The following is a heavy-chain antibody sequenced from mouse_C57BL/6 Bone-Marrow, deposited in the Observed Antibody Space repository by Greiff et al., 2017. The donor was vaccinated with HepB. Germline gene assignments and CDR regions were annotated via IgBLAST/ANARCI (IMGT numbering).Heavy chain of an antibody. CDR1: GFNIKDDY. CDR2: IDPENGDT. Sequence: VQLQQSGAELVRPGASVKLSCTASGFNIKDDYMHWVKQRPEQGLEWIGWIDPENGDTEYASKFQGKATIIADTSSNTAYLQLSSLTSEDTAVYYCTTWGDGYAMDYWGQGTSVTVSS. V-gene: IGHV14-4*01. CDR3: TTWGDGYAMDY. D-gene: IGHD1-1*01. J-gene: IGHJ4*01.